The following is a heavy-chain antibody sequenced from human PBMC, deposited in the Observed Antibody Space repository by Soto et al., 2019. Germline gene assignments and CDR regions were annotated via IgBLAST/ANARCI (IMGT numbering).Heavy chain of an antibody. Sequence: ASVKVSCKASGFSFTGYYIHWLRQAPGQGLEWMGWINAHSGGTEYAQKFQGRVTLTRDTSIATAYLALTSLTSDDTALYYCAKDLTRQLAYWLDPWGQGTQVTVSS. CDR1: GFSFTGYY. J-gene: IGHJ5*02. D-gene: IGHD6-6*01. V-gene: IGHV1-2*02. CDR3: AKDLTRQLAYWLDP. CDR2: INAHSGGT.